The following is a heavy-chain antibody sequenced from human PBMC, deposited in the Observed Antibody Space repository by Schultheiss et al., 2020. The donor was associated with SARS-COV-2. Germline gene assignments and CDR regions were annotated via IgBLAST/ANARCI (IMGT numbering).Heavy chain of an antibody. CDR3: AAGKQQLVTRVDY. J-gene: IGHJ4*02. D-gene: IGHD6-13*01. Sequence: SGPTLVKPTQTLTLTCTVSGFSLSSPRLGVSWIRQPPGKALEWLAHIFSNDEKYYSTSLKSRLTITKDTSKNQVVLTMTNMDPVDTATYYCAAGKQQLVTRVDYWGQGTLVTVSS. V-gene: IGHV2-26*01. CDR2: IFSNDEK. CDR1: GFSLSSPRLG.